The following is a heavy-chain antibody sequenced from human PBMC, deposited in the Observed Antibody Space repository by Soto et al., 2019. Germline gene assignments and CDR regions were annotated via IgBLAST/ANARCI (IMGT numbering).Heavy chain of an antibody. V-gene: IGHV3-74*01. D-gene: IGHD1-26*01. CDR2: INIDGTTT. CDR3: ARIPYSDTDPCP. J-gene: IGHJ5*02. CDR1: GFAFSTKW. Sequence: EGSLRLSCAASGFAFSTKWMHWVRQGPGKGLVWVSRINIDGTTTNYADSVKGRFTISRDNAKNMLYLQMDSLRAEDTAVYYCARIPYSDTDPCPWGQGTLVTVSS.